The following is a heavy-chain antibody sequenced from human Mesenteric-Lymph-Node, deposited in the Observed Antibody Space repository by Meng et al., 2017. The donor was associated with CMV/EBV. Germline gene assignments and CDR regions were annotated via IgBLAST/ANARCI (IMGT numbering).Heavy chain of an antibody. Sequence: SETLSLTCTVSGGSVSSGSYHWNWIRQPPGKGLEWIGQTVYGGNTNYSPSLKSRLTISVDTSKNQFSLNLNSVTAADTAVYYCARSRAQYSSSFPSYWGQGTLVTVSS. CDR3: ARSRAQYSSSFPSY. V-gene: IGHV4-61*01. D-gene: IGHD6-6*01. CDR1: GGSVSSGSYH. CDR2: TVYGGNT. J-gene: IGHJ4*02.